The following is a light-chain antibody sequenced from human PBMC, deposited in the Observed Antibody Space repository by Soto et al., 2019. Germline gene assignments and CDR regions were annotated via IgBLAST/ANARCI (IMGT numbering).Light chain of an antibody. CDR2: GAS. J-gene: IGKJ5*01. CDR3: QQYNNWPIT. V-gene: IGKV3-20*01. CDR1: QSISSSY. Sequence: EIVLTQSPGTLSLSPGERATLACRCSQSISSSYLAWYQQRPGQAPRLLIYGASSRATGIPDRFSGSGSGTEFTLTISSLQSEDFAVYYCQQYNNWPITFGQGTRLEIK.